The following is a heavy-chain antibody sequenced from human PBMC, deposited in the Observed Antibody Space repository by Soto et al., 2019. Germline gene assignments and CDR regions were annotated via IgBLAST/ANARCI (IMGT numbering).Heavy chain of an antibody. CDR1: GGTFSSYA. J-gene: IGHJ6*02. CDR3: ARDRVQKPQPYYYYGMDV. D-gene: IGHD3-10*01. CDR2: IIPIFGTA. Sequence: QVQLVQSGAEVKKPGSSVKVSCKASGGTFSSYAISWVRQAPGQGLEWMGGIIPIFGTANYAQKFQGRVTITADESTRTAYMELSSLRSEDTAGYCCARDRVQKPQPYYYYGMDVWGQGTTVTVSS. V-gene: IGHV1-69*12.